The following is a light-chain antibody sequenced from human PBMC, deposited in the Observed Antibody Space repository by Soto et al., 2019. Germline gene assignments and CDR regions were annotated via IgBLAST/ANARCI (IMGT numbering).Light chain of an antibody. Sequence: EIVMTHSPATLSVSPGERATLSCSASQSVSSNLAWYQQKPGQAPRLLIYGASTRATGIPARFSGSGSGTEFTLTISSLQSEDFAVYYCQHYNNWPPWTFGQGTKVDIK. CDR3: QHYNNWPPWT. V-gene: IGKV3-15*01. J-gene: IGKJ1*01. CDR2: GAS. CDR1: QSVSSN.